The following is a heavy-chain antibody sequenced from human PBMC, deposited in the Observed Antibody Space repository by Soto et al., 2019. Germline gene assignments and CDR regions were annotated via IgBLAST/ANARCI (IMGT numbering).Heavy chain of an antibody. CDR3: MILGHIVVVPAAILSKGDFDY. CDR2: INPSGGST. D-gene: IGHD2-2*01. Sequence: GASVKVSCKASGYTFTSYYMHWVRQAPGQGLEWMGIINPSGGSTSYAQKFQGRVTMTRDTSTSTVYMELSSLRSEDTAVYYCMILGHIVVVPAAILSKGDFDYWGQGTLVTVSS. V-gene: IGHV1-46*01. J-gene: IGHJ4*02. CDR1: GYTFTSYY.